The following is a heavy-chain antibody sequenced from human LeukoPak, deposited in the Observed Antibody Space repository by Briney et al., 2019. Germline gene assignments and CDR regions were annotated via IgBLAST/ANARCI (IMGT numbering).Heavy chain of an antibody. CDR2: INHRGTT. V-gene: IGHV4-34*01. CDR1: GDSFSGYY. CDR3: ARSWAGMYYPFYYFDY. Sequence: SETLSLTCAVYGDSFSGYYWSWIRQPPGKGLEWIAEINHRGTTHYNPSLKSRVNISADTPKNQFSLHLDSVTAADTAVYYCARSWAGMYYPFYYFDYWGQGTLVSVSS. D-gene: IGHD1-26*01. J-gene: IGHJ4*02.